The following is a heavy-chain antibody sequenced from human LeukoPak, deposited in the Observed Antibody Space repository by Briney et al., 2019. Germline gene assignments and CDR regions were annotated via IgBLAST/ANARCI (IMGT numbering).Heavy chain of an antibody. CDR3: ARQRRDGYNPFDY. V-gene: IGHV4-59*05. Sequence: PSETLSLTCTVSGGSISSYYWSWIRQPAGKGLEWIGRIYYSGSTYDNPSLKSRVTISVDTSKNQFSPKLSSVTAADTAVYYCARQRRDGYNPFDYWGREPWSPSPQ. J-gene: IGHJ4*02. D-gene: IGHD5-24*01. CDR1: GGSISSYY. CDR2: IYYSGST.